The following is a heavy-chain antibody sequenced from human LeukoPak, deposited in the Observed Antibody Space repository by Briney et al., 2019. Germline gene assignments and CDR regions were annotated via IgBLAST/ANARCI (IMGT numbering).Heavy chain of an antibody. J-gene: IGHJ5*02. Sequence: PGRSLRLSCAASGFTFSSYAMHCVRQAPGKGLEWVAVISYDGSNKYYADSVKGRFTISRDNAKNSVYLQMNSLRAEDTAVYYCARDEIVVVDNWFDPWGQGTLVTVSS. CDR3: ARDEIVVVDNWFDP. D-gene: IGHD3-22*01. CDR1: GFTFSSYA. CDR2: ISYDGSNK. V-gene: IGHV3-30-3*01.